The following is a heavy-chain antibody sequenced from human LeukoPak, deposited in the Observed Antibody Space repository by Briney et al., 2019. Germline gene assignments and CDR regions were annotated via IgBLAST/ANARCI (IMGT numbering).Heavy chain of an antibody. D-gene: IGHD4-23*01. CDR2: ISSTGGTT. Sequence: PGGSLRLSCAASGITFSSYGMSWVRQAPGKGLEWVSSISSTGGTTYYADSVKGRFTISRDNSKNTLYLQMNSLRPEDTAVYYCARDTYGGANSWGQGTLVTVSS. J-gene: IGHJ4*02. V-gene: IGHV3-23*01. CDR3: ARDTYGGANS. CDR1: GITFSSYG.